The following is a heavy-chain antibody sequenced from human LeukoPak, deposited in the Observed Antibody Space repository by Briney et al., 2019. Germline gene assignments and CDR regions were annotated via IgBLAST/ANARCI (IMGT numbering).Heavy chain of an antibody. J-gene: IGHJ4*02. CDR1: GDSISSIY. V-gene: IGHV4-59*01. Sequence: SETLSLTCSVSGDSISSIYWSWIRQPPGKGLEWIGYMYNSGSTNYNPSLKGRVTISVDTSKNQFSLMLSSVTAADTAVYFCARGAGRCGGDCYSSDSWGQGTLVTVSS. CDR2: MYNSGST. CDR3: ARGAGRCGGDCYSSDS. D-gene: IGHD2-21*02.